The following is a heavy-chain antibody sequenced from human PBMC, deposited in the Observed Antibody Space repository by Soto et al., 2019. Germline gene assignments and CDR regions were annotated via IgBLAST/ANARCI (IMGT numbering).Heavy chain of an antibody. V-gene: IGHV1-18*01. CDR2: IIAYNGNT. Sequence: ASVKVSCKASGGTFSSYAISWVRQAPGQGLEWMGGIIAYNGNTNYAQKLQGRVTMTTDTSTSTAYMELRSLRSDDTAVYYCARDHCSSTSCYTAVDYWGQGTLVTVSS. CDR1: GGTFSSYA. CDR3: ARDHCSSTSCYTAVDY. J-gene: IGHJ4*02. D-gene: IGHD2-2*02.